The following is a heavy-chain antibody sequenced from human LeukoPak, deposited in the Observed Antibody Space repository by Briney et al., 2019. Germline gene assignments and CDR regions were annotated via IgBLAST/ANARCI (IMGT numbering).Heavy chain of an antibody. V-gene: IGHV4-39*07. CDR3: ARGGRGIDY. J-gene: IGHJ4*02. Sequence: SETLSLTCTVSGGSISSSSYYWGWIRQPPGKGLEWIGSIYYSGSTYYNPSLKSRVTISVDTSKNQFSLKLSSVTAADTAVYYCARGGRGIDYWGQGTLVTVSS. CDR2: IYYSGST. CDR1: GGSISSSSYY.